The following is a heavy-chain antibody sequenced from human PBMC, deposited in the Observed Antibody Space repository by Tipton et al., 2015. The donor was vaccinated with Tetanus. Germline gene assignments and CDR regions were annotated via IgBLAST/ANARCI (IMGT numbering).Heavy chain of an antibody. V-gene: IGHV1-2*02. Sequence: QLVQSGAEVKRPGASVRVSCKASGYTFTGNYIHWVRRAPGQGLEWMGWINPNRGGTFYAQKFHGSVTMTSDTSSSTVYMELSRLRSDDTAVYYCTKDPASRGWFDPWGQGTLVSVSS. J-gene: IGHJ5*02. CDR3: TKDPASRGWFDP. CDR1: GYTFTGNY. CDR2: INPNRGGT.